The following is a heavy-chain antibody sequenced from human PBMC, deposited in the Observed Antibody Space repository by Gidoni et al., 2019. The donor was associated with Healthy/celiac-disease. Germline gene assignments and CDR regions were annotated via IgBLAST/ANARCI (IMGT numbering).Heavy chain of an antibody. J-gene: IGHJ6*02. V-gene: IGHV3-9*01. CDR3: AKDIRGGGYDILNGYYKRDYYGRDV. CDR2: ISWNSGSI. Sequence: EVQLVASGGGLVQPGRSLRLSCAASAFTFAAYALHWVRQAPGKGLEWVSGISWNSGSIGYADSVKGRFTISRDNAKNSLYLQMNSLRAEDTALYYCAKDIRGGGYDILNGYYKRDYYGRDVWGQGTTVTVSS. CDR1: AFTFAAYA. D-gene: IGHD3-9*01.